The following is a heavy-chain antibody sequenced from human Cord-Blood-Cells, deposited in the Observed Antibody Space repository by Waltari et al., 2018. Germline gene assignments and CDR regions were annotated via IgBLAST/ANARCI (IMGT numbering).Heavy chain of an antibody. Sequence: GGSLRLSCAASGFTFSSYWMSWFRQAPGKGLEWVANIKQDGSEKYYVDSVKGRFTISRDNAKNSLYLQMNSLRAEDTAVYYCARDFLGGSYLTDWYFDLWGRGTLVTVSS. CDR2: IKQDGSEK. D-gene: IGHD1-26*01. CDR3: ARDFLGGSYLTDWYFDL. CDR1: GFTFSSYW. J-gene: IGHJ2*01. V-gene: IGHV3-7*01.